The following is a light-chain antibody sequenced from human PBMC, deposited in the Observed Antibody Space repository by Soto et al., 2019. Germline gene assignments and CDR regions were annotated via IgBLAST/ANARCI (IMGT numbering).Light chain of an antibody. CDR1: SHDIGAYDY. Sequence: QSGLTQPASVSGSAGHSITNSCTGNSHDIGAYDYVSSYQKHPGKARRRMSHGVRNRPSGFPSRFCASKSGLTASLALSGLQAEDEGDYYCASFTTKRIYDFGPESKGTVL. CDR3: ASFTTKRIYD. V-gene: IGLV2-14*01. J-gene: IGLJ1*01. CDR2: GVR.